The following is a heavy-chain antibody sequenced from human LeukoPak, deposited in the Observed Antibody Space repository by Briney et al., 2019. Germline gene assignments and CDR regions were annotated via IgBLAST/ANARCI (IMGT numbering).Heavy chain of an antibody. J-gene: IGHJ4*02. Sequence: KPSETLSLTCTVSGGSISSSSYYWGWIRQPPGKGLEWIGSIYYSGSTYYNPSLKSRVTISVDTSKNQFSLKLSSVTAADTAVYYCARNVLRSSSWSFGYWGQGTLVTVSS. D-gene: IGHD6-13*01. CDR3: ARNVLRSSSWSFGY. V-gene: IGHV4-39*07. CDR1: GGSISSSSYY. CDR2: IYYSGST.